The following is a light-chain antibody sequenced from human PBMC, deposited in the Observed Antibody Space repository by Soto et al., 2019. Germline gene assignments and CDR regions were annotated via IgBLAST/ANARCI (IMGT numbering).Light chain of an antibody. V-gene: IGKV3-20*01. Sequence: EIVLPQSPGTLSLSPGERATLSCRASQSVSSSYLAWYQQKPGQAPSLLIYGASSRATGIPDRFSGSGSGTDFTLTISRLEPEDFAVYYCQQYGSSPLTFGQGTKLEIK. CDR2: GAS. CDR3: QQYGSSPLT. CDR1: QSVSSSY. J-gene: IGKJ2*01.